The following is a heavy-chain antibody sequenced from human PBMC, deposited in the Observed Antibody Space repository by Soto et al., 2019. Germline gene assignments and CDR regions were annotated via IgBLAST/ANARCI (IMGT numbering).Heavy chain of an antibody. D-gene: IGHD1-26*01. CDR3: AREPSGGGGNWFDP. J-gene: IGHJ5*02. Sequence: QVQLVQSGAEVKKPGASVKVSCKASGYTFTSYDINWVRQATGQGLEWMGWMNPNSGNTAYAQKFQGRVTMTRNTPISTAYMGLSRLRSEAPAVYYCAREPSGGGGNWFDPWGQGTLVTVSS. CDR2: MNPNSGNT. V-gene: IGHV1-8*01. CDR1: GYTFTSYD.